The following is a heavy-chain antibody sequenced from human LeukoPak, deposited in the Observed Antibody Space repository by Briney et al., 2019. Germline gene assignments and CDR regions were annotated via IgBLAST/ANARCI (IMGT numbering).Heavy chain of an antibody. V-gene: IGHV4-4*07. D-gene: IGHD6-13*01. Sequence: SETLSLTCTVSGGSISSYYWSWIRQPAGKGRAWIGRIYTNGSTNYNPSLNGRVSMSVHTSKNQFTLKLSSVTAADTAVYYCARDKQTRAAAVGFDYWGQGTLVTVSS. CDR3: ARDKQTRAAAVGFDY. CDR2: IYTNGST. J-gene: IGHJ4*02. CDR1: GGSISSYY.